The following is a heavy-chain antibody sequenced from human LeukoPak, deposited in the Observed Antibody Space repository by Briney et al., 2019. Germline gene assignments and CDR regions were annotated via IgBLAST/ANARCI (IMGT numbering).Heavy chain of an antibody. D-gene: IGHD1-26*01. CDR1: GDSISSYY. V-gene: IGHV4-59*08. CDR2: IYYSGSA. Sequence: SETLSLTCTVSGDSISSYYLSWIRQPPGKGLEWIGYIYYSGSANYNPSLKSRVTISVDTSKNHFSLKLSSVTAADTAVYYCARHSRSYYDFDYWGQGTLVTVSS. J-gene: IGHJ4*02. CDR3: ARHSRSYYDFDY.